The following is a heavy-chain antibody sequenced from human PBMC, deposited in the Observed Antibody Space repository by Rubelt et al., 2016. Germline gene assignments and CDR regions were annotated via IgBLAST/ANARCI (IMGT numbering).Heavy chain of an antibody. V-gene: IGHV4-34*01. J-gene: IGHJ6*02. D-gene: IGHD1-26*01. CDR1: GGSFSGYY. CDR2: INHSGST. Sequence: QVQLQQWGAGLLKPSETLSLTCAVYGGSFSGYYWSWIRQPPGKGLEWIGEINHSGSTNYNPSLKSQVTISVATSKNQFSLTLSSVTAADTAVYYCARGRMGFHYYYYGMDVWGQGTTVTVSS. CDR3: ARGRMGFHYYYYGMDV.